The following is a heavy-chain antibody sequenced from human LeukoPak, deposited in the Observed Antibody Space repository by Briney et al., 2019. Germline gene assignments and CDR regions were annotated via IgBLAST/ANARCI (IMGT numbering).Heavy chain of an antibody. J-gene: IGHJ4*02. D-gene: IGHD6-19*01. CDR3: ARVGRSGWTVDY. CDR1: GFDFSTYS. Sequence: GGSLRLSCAASGFDFSTYSIDWVRQAPGKGLEWVSYISSSSNNIYHADSVKGRFTISRDNAKNSLHLQMNSLRAEDTAVYYCARVGRSGWTVDYWGQGTLVTVSS. CDR2: ISSSSNNI. V-gene: IGHV3-48*04.